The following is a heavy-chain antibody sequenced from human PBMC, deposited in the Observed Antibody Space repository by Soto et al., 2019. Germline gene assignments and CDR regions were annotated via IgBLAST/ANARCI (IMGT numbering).Heavy chain of an antibody. Sequence: SVKVSCKASGGTFSSYAISWVRQAPGQGLEWMGGIIPIFGTANYAQKFQGRVTITADESTSTAYMELSSLRSEDTAVYYCAGEYAIRDIVVVPAATRNWFDPWGQGTLVPVSS. V-gene: IGHV1-69*13. D-gene: IGHD2-2*01. J-gene: IGHJ5*02. CDR2: IIPIFGTA. CDR3: AGEYAIRDIVVVPAATRNWFDP. CDR1: GGTFSSYA.